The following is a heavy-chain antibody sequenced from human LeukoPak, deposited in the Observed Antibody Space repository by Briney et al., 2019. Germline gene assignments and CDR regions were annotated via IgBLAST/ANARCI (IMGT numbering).Heavy chain of an antibody. D-gene: IGHD3-3*01. CDR1: GFIFTKYG. Sequence: RASVKVSCKASGFIFTKYGISWVRQAPGQGLEWMGGIIPIFGTANYAQKFQGRVTITTDESTSTAYMELSSLRSEDTAVYYCARAGGVRFLETLYYFDYWGQGTLVTVSS. J-gene: IGHJ4*02. CDR2: IIPIFGTA. CDR3: ARAGGVRFLETLYYFDY. V-gene: IGHV1-69*05.